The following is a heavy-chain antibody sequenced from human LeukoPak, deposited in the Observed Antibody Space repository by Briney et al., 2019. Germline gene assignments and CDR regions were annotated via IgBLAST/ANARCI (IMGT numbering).Heavy chain of an antibody. CDR1: GFIVSSNY. J-gene: IGHJ4*02. CDR2: IYSGGST. CDR3: ARAIYRSGWYVDDY. V-gene: IGHV3-53*01. Sequence: PGGSLRLSCAASGFIVSSNYMSWVRQAPGRGLEWVSVIYSGGSTYYAGSVKGRFTISRDNSKNTLYLQMNSLRGEDTAMYYCARAIYRSGWYVDDYWGQGTLVTVSS. D-gene: IGHD6-19*01.